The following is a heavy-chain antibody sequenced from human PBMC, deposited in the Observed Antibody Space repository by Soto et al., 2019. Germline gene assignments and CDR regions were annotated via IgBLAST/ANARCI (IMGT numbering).Heavy chain of an antibody. D-gene: IGHD1-26*01. V-gene: IGHV3-33*01. CDR3: ARDGVGTTTYFGYFDY. CDR2: IRFDGSNT. J-gene: IGHJ4*02. Sequence: QVQLVESGGGVVQPGRSLRLSCAASAVTFTGFGMHWVRQAPGKGLEWVAVIRFDGSNTYYADSVKGRFTISRDNPKNMVDLQMNRLRAEDPAIYYWARDGVGTTTYFGYFDYWGLGTLVTVSS. CDR1: AVTFTGFG.